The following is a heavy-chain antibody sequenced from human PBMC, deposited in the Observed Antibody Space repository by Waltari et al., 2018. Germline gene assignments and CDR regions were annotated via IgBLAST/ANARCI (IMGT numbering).Heavy chain of an antibody. CDR1: GYTFTSYA. CDR2: INAGNGNT. Sequence: QVQLVQSGAEVKKPGASVKVSCKASGYTFTSYAMHWVRQAPGQRLEWMGWINAGNGNTKYSQKFQGRVTITRDTSASTAYMELSSLRSEDTAVYYCARDPNTGGDNWFDPWGQGTLVTVSS. V-gene: IGHV1-3*01. CDR3: ARDPNTGGDNWFDP. J-gene: IGHJ5*02. D-gene: IGHD2-8*02.